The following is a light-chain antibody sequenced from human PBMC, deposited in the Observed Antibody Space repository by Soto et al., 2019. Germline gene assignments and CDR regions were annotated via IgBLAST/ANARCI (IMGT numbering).Light chain of an antibody. Sequence: EIVLTQSPCTLSLSPGERATLSCRARRSVSSAYLAWYRQKPGQAPRLLIYGASNRATGIPDRFSGSGSGTDFTLTISRLEPEDFAVYYCQQCGSSSYTFGQGTRLEIK. CDR3: QQCGSSSYT. CDR2: GAS. V-gene: IGKV3-20*01. J-gene: IGKJ2*01. CDR1: RSVSSAY.